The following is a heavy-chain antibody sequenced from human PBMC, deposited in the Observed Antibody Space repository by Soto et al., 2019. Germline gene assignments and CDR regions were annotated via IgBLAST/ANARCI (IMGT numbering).Heavy chain of an antibody. J-gene: IGHJ6*02. CDR1: GGTFSSYA. Sequence: SVKVSCKASGGTFSSYAISWVRQAPGQGLEWMGGIIPIFGTANYAQKFQGRVTITADKSTSTAYMELSSLRSEDTAVYYCASRRVTAMVLYYYYGMDVWGQGTTVTVSS. V-gene: IGHV1-69*06. D-gene: IGHD5-18*01. CDR3: ASRRVTAMVLYYYYGMDV. CDR2: IIPIFGTA.